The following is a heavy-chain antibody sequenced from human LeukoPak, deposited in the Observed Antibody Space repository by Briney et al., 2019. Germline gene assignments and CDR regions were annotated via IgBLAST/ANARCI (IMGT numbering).Heavy chain of an antibody. D-gene: IGHD3-22*01. Sequence: GGSLRLSCAASGFTVSSNYMSWVRQAPGKGLEWVSVIYSGGSTYYADSVKGRFTISRDNSKNTLYLQMNSLRAEDTAVYYCARDHPYYYDSSGPDYWGQGTLVTVSS. CDR1: GFTVSSNY. V-gene: IGHV3-66*01. J-gene: IGHJ4*02. CDR3: ARDHPYYYDSSGPDY. CDR2: IYSGGST.